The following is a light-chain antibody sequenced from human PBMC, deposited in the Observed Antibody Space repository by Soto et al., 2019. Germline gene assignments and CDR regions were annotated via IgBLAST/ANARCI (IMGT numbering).Light chain of an antibody. V-gene: IGKV1-33*01. Sequence: DIQMTQSPSSLSASVGDRVTITCQASQDISNYFNWYQQKPGKAPKLLIYDASNLETGVPSRFSGSGSGTDFTFTIISLQPEDIATYYCQQYDNLPPTCGGGTKVEIK. CDR2: DAS. J-gene: IGKJ4*01. CDR3: QQYDNLPPT. CDR1: QDISNY.